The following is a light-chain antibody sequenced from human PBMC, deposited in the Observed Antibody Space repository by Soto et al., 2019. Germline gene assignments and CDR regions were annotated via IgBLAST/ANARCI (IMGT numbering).Light chain of an antibody. V-gene: IGKV3D-15*01. Sequence: EIVLTQSPGTLSLSPGERATLSCRASQSVSSSYLAWYQQRPGQPPRLLIYGASTRDTGVPTRFSGSGSGTEFTLTITSLQSEDFAVYYCQQYNNWPLWTFGQGTKVDIK. CDR3: QQYNNWPLWT. CDR2: GAS. J-gene: IGKJ1*01. CDR1: QSVSSS.